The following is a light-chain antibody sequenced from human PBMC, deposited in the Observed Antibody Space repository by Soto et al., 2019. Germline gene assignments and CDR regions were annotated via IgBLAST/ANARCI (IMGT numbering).Light chain of an antibody. Sequence: QSVLTQSPSASASLGASVKPTCTLSSGHSSYAIAWHQKQPGKGPRYLMDLNNDGSHTKGDGIPDRFSGSSSGADRYLIISSLQSEDEADYYCQTWGTGFQVFGGGTKLTVL. V-gene: IGLV4-69*01. CDR3: QTWGTGFQV. J-gene: IGLJ2*01. CDR2: LNNDGSH. CDR1: SGHSSYA.